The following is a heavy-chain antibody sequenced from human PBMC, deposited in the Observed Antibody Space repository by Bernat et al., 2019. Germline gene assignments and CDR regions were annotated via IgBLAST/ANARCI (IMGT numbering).Heavy chain of an antibody. CDR1: GFTFSSYC. V-gene: IGHV3-74*01. CDR3: ARDRYGDYGDY. J-gene: IGHJ4*02. CDR2: INSDGSST. Sequence: EVQLVESGGGLVQPGGSLRLSCAASGFTFSSYCMHWVRQAPGKGLVWVSLINSDGSSTSYADSVKGRFTISRDNSKNTLYLQMNSLRAEDTAVYYCARDRYGDYGDYWGQGTLVTVSS. D-gene: IGHD4-17*01.